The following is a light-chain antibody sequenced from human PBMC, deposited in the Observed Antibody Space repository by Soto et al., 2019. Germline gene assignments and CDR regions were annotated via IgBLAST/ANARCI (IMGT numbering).Light chain of an antibody. CDR1: GSDVGGYKF. Sequence: QSALTQPASVSGSPGQSITISCTGSGSDVGGYKFVSWYQRHQGKVPRLMIYGVTERPSGVSNRFSGSRSGNTASLTISGLPAEDEADYYCCSPVGTSTYVFGTGTKVTVL. V-gene: IGLV2-23*02. CDR3: CSPVGTSTYV. CDR2: GVT. J-gene: IGLJ1*01.